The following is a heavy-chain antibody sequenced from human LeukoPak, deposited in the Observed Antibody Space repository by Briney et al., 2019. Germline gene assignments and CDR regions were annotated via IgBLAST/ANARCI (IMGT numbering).Heavy chain of an antibody. CDR2: ISSSSSYI. Sequence: PGGSLRLSCAASGFTFSSYSMNWVRQAPGKGLEWVSSISSSSSYIYYADSVKGRFTISRDYAKNSLYLQMNSLRAEDTAVYYCARDPPGTGHYFDYWGQGTLVTVSS. CDR1: GFTFSSYS. CDR3: ARDPPGTGHYFDY. J-gene: IGHJ4*02. D-gene: IGHD1-1*01. V-gene: IGHV3-21*01.